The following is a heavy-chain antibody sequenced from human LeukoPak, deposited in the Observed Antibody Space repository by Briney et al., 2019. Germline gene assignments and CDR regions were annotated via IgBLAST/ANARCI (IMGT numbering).Heavy chain of an antibody. Sequence: GGSLRLSCAASGFTFSDAWMNWVRQAPGKGLEWVGHIRSETDGGTTDNAAPVKGRLTISRDDSKNTLYLQMNSLKTEDTAVYYCTTAAFHWGQGTLVTVSS. D-gene: IGHD6-25*01. J-gene: IGHJ1*01. CDR1: GFTFSDAW. V-gene: IGHV3-15*01. CDR2: IRSETDGGTT. CDR3: TTAAFH.